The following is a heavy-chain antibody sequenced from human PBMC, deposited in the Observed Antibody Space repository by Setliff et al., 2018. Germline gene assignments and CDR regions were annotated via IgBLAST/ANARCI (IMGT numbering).Heavy chain of an antibody. Sequence: SETLSLTCTVSGGSISSGSDFWNWIRQPAGKGLEWIGRIYTSGSTNYNPSLKSRVTISVDTSKNQFSLKLSSVTAADTAVYYCARALGATITHFDYWGQGTLVTVSS. V-gene: IGHV4-61*02. J-gene: IGHJ4*02. CDR1: GGSISSGSDF. D-gene: IGHD1-26*01. CDR3: ARALGATITHFDY. CDR2: IYTSGST.